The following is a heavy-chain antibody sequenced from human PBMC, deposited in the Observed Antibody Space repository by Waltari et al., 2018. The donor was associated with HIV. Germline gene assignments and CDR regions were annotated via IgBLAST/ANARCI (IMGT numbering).Heavy chain of an antibody. J-gene: IGHJ6*02. Sequence: VSCKVFGYTLTELSMHWVRQAPGKGLEWMGGFDPEDDETIYAQKFQGRVTMTEDTSTDSAYMELSSLTSEDTAVYYCATGGGTTSIQLYDLDVWGQGTTVTVSS. CDR1: GYTLTELS. CDR3: ATGGGTTSIQLYDLDV. CDR2: FDPEDDET. D-gene: IGHD1-26*01. V-gene: IGHV1-24*01.